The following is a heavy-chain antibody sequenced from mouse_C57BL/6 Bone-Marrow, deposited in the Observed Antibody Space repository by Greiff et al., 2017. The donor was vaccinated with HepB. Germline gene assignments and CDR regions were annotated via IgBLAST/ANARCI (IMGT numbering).Heavy chain of an antibody. J-gene: IGHJ4*01. CDR3: ARRLANWVYYYAMDY. D-gene: IGHD4-1*01. Sequence: EVKLVESGGGLVQPGGSLKLSCAASGFTFSDYYMYWVRQTPEKRLEWVAYISNGGGSTYYPDTVKGRFTISRDNAKNTLYLQMSRLKSEDTAMYYCARRLANWVYYYAMDYWGQGTSVTVSS. CDR1: GFTFSDYY. CDR2: ISNGGGST. V-gene: IGHV5-12*01.